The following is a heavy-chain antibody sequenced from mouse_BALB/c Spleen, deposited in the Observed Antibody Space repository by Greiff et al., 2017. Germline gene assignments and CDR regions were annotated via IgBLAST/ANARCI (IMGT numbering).Heavy chain of an antibody. CDR3: ARRPYAMDY. J-gene: IGHJ4*01. Sequence: DVMLVESGGGLVKPGGSLKLSCAASGFAFSSYDMSWVRQTPEKRLEWVAYISSGGGSTYYPDTVKGRFTISRDNAKNTLYLQMSSLKSEDTAMYYCARRPYAMDYWGQGTSVTVSS. CDR2: ISSGGGST. CDR1: GFAFSSYD. V-gene: IGHV5-12-1*01.